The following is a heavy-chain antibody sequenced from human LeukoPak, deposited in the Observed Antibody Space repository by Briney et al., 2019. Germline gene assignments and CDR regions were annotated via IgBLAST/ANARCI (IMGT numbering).Heavy chain of an antibody. Sequence: GASVKVSCKASGYTFTSYGISWVRQAPGQGLEWMGWISAYNGNTNYAQKLQGRVTMTTDTSTSTAYMELRRLRCDDTAVYYCARSSGIAVAGINDYWGQGTLVTVSS. J-gene: IGHJ4*02. V-gene: IGHV1-18*01. D-gene: IGHD6-19*01. CDR1: GYTFTSYG. CDR2: ISAYNGNT. CDR3: ARSSGIAVAGINDY.